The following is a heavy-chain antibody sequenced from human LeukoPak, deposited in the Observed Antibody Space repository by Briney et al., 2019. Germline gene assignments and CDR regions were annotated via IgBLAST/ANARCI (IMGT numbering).Heavy chain of an antibody. CDR2: IYYSGST. CDR1: GGSISSSNFY. CDR3: ARAPVPLAVAYMPQYWFDS. V-gene: IGHV4-39*07. Sequence: SETLSLTCTVSGGSISSSNFYWGWIRQPPGKGLEWIGSIYYSGSTNYNPSLKSRVTISVDTSKNQFSLKLSSVTAADTAVYYCARAPVPLAVAYMPQYWFDSWGQGTLVTVSS. J-gene: IGHJ5*01. D-gene: IGHD6-19*01.